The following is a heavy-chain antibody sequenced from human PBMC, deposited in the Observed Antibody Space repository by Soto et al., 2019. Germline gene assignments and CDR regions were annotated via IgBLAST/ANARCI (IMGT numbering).Heavy chain of an antibody. V-gene: IGHV3-66*01. D-gene: IGHD5-12*01. Sequence: EVQLVRSGGGWVRPGGSLSPPGAASGLPASGNTISWARQAPGKGLKWASVIYAGGSTYYADSVKGRFTISRDNSKNTLYLQMNSLRAEDTAVYYCARGGNININRWLRFYDYWGQGTLVTVSS. CDR1: GLPASGNT. CDR2: IYAGGST. CDR3: ARGGNININRWLRFYDY. J-gene: IGHJ4*02.